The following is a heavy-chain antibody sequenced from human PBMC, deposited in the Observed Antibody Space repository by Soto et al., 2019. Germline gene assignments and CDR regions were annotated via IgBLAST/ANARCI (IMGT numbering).Heavy chain of an antibody. D-gene: IGHD3-10*01. V-gene: IGHV4-59*01. J-gene: IGHJ4*02. CDR1: GGSISSYY. Sequence: SETLSLTCTVSGGSISSYYWSWIRQPPGKGLEWIGYIYYTGSTNYNPSLKSRVTMSVDTSRNQFSLNLSSVTAADTAVYYCARSRTYQLWPQRFDYWGQGTLVTVSS. CDR2: IYYTGST. CDR3: ARSRTYQLWPQRFDY.